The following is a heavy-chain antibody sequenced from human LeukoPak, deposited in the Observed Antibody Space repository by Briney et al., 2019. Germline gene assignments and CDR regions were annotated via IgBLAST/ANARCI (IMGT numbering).Heavy chain of an antibody. J-gene: IGHJ1*01. CDR2: INTDGSST. V-gene: IGHV3-74*01. D-gene: IGHD2-21*02. CDR3: ARAASCGGDCSSSYLQH. CDR1: GFTFINYW. Sequence: GGSLRLSCAASGFTFINYWMHWVRQSPGKGLVWVSRINTDGSSTSYADSVKGRFNISRDNAKNTLYLQMNSLRAEDMAVYYCARAASCGGDCSSSYLQHWGQGTLVTVSS.